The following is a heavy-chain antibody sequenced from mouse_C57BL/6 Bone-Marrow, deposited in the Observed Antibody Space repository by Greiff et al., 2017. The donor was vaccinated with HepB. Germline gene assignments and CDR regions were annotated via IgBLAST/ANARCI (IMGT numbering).Heavy chain of an antibody. V-gene: IGHV14-4*01. J-gene: IGHJ1*03. CDR1: GFNIKDDY. CDR2: IDPENGDT. Sequence: EVQLQQSGAELVRPGASVKLSCTASGFNIKDDYMHWVKQRPEQGLEWIGWIDPENGDTEYASKFQGEATITADTSSNTAYLQLSSLTSEDTAVYYCTTTLAFDVWGTGTTVTVSS. CDR3: TTTLAFDV.